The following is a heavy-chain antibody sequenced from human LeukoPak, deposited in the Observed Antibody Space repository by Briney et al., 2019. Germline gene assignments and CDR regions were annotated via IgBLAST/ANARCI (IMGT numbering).Heavy chain of an antibody. CDR2: IKQDGSEK. J-gene: IGHJ5*02. V-gene: IGHV3-7*03. CDR3: ARVGGYSSSWYRGWFDP. D-gene: IGHD6-13*01. CDR1: GFTFSSYW. Sequence: GGSLRLSCAASGFTFSSYWMSWVRQAPGKGLEWVANIKQDGSEKYYVDSVKGRFTISRDNAKNSLYLQMNSLRAEDTAVYYCARVGGYSSSWYRGWFDPWGQGTLVTVSS.